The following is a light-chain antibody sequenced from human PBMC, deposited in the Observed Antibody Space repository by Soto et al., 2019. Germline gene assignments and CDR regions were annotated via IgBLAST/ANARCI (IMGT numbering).Light chain of an antibody. CDR3: SSYTTGNTVV. CDR1: RSDVGAYGY. V-gene: IGLV2-14*01. CDR2: EVS. J-gene: IGLJ3*02. Sequence: QSALTQPASVSGSPGQSIAISCTGTRSDVGAYGYVSWYQQHPGKAHKLMLFEVSMRPSGVSNRFSGSKSGNTASLTISGLQADDEDDYYCSSYTTGNTVVVGGGTRLTV.